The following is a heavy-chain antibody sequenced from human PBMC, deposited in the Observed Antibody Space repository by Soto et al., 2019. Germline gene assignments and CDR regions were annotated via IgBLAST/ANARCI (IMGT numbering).Heavy chain of an antibody. CDR1: GGSISGYY. D-gene: IGHD3-10*01. CDR3: AGVRDYGLETNRHYYGMDV. V-gene: IGHV4-4*07. Sequence: QVQLQESGPGLVKSSETLSLTCTVSGGSISGYYWSWIRQPAGKGLEWIGRLYTMGSTNYNPSLQSRVTMSVDTSTNEFSLKVSSVTAADTAVYCCAGVRDYGLETNRHYYGMDVWGQGTTVTVSS. J-gene: IGHJ6*02. CDR2: LYTMGST.